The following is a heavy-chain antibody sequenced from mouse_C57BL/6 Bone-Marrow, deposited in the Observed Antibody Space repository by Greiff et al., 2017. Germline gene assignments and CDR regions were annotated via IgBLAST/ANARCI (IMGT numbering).Heavy chain of an antibody. CDR1: GYSITTDY. V-gene: IGHV3-8*01. J-gene: IGHJ2*01. Sequence: DVHLVESGPGLAKPSQTLSLTCSVTGYSITTDYRNWIRKFPGNKLEYMGYRSYSGSTYYHPSLKSRISITRDTSKNQYYLQLNSVTTEDTATYYCARAPVPYYFDYWGQGTTLTVSS. CDR2: RSYSGST. D-gene: IGHD1-1*01. CDR3: ARAPVPYYFDY.